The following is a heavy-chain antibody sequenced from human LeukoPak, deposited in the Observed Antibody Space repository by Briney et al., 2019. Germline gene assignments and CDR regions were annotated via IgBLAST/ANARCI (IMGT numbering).Heavy chain of an antibody. V-gene: IGHV3-21*01. D-gene: IGHD6-19*01. J-gene: IGHJ4*02. Sequence: GGSLRLSCAASGFTFSSYSMNWVRQAPGKWLEWVSSISSSSSYIYYADSVKGRFTISRDNAKNSLYLQMNSLRAEDTAVYYCARDHGYIAVAYWGQGTLVTVSS. CDR1: GFTFSSYS. CDR2: ISSSSSYI. CDR3: ARDHGYIAVAY.